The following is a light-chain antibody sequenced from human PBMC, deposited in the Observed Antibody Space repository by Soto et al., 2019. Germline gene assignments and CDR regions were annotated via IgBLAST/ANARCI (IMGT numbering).Light chain of an antibody. CDR2: DVR. CDR1: SSDIGGYNY. CDR3: ISYTSSSTVI. J-gene: IGLJ2*01. V-gene: IGLV2-14*01. Sequence: QSALTQPASMSGSPGQSITISCTGTSSDIGGYNYISWYQQLPGKAPKFIIYDVRNRPSGVSNRFSGSRSGNTASLTISGLQAEDEADYYCISYTSSSTVIFGGGTKLTVL.